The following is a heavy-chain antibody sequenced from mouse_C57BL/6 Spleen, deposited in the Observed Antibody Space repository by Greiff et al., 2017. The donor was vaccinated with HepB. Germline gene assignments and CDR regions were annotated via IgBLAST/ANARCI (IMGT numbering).Heavy chain of an antibody. CDR2: IRLKSDNYAA. V-gene: IGHV6-3*01. CDR1: GFTFSNYW. Sequence: EVQVVESGGGLVQPGGSMKLSCVASGFTFSNYWMNWVRQSPEKGLEWVAQIRLKSDNYAAHYAVSVKGRFTISRYDSKSSVYLQMNNLRAEDTGIYYCTGGDGEDFDYWGQGTTLTVSS. D-gene: IGHD3-3*01. CDR3: TGGDGEDFDY. J-gene: IGHJ2*01.